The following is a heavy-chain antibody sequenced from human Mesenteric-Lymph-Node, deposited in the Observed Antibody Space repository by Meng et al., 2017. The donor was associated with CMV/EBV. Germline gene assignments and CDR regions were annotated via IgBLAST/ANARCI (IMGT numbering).Heavy chain of an antibody. CDR2: IYYTGST. J-gene: IGHJ4*02. D-gene: IGHD4/OR15-4a*01. CDR3: ARAPRLYGGKGFDF. Sequence: SGHSSTRGKYYWSWIRQHPGKGLEWIGYIYYTGSTYYDPSLKSRVVMSVDTSEKQFSLILTSVTAADTAVYYCARAPRLYGGKGFDFWGQGTLVTVSS. CDR1: GHSSTRGKYY. V-gene: IGHV4-31*02.